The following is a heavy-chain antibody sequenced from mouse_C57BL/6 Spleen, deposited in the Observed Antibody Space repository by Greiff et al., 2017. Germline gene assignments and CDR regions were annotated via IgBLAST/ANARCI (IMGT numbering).Heavy chain of an antibody. J-gene: IGHJ4*01. V-gene: IGHV5-6*01. CDR1: GFTFSSYG. CDR3: ARGGGNYDYAMDY. Sequence: EVQLVESGGDLVKPGGSLKLSCAASGFTFSSYGMSWVRQTPDKRLEWVATISSGGSYTYYPDSVKGRFTISRDNAKNTLYLQMSSLKSEDTAMYYCARGGGNYDYAMDYWGQGTSVTVSS. CDR2: ISSGGSYT. D-gene: IGHD2-1*01.